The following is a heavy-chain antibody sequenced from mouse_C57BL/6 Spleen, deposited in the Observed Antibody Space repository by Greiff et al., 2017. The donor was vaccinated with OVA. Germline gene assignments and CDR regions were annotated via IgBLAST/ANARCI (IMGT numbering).Heavy chain of an antibody. V-gene: IGHV1-82*01. CDR3: ARAYYSNPWFAY. D-gene: IGHD2-5*01. CDR2: IYPGDGDT. CDR1: GYAFSSSW. Sequence: QVQLQQSGPELVKPGASVKISCKASGYAFSSSWMNWVKQRPGKGLEWIGRIYPGDGDTNYNGKFKGKATLTADKSSSTAYMQLSSLTSEDSAVYFCARAYYSNPWFAYWGQGTLVTVSA. J-gene: IGHJ3*01.